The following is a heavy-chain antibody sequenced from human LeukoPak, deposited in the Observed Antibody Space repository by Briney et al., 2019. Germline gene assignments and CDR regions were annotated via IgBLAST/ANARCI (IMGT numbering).Heavy chain of an antibody. CDR1: GFTFSSYA. D-gene: IGHD5-18*01. CDR2: ITASGGNT. CDR3: AKGNGYSYGRYYFDY. Sequence: GGSLRLSCAASGFTFSSYAMGWVRQAPGKGLEWVSAITASGGNTYYADSVKGRFTISRDNSKNTLYLQVNSLRAKDTAVYYCAKGNGYSYGRYYFDYWGQGTLVTVPS. J-gene: IGHJ4*02. V-gene: IGHV3-23*01.